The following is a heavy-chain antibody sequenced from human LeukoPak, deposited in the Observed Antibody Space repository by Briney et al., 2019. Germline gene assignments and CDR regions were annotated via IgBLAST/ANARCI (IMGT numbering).Heavy chain of an antibody. Sequence: PGGSLRLSCAASGFTFSSYSMNWVRQAPAKGLEWVSSISSSSSYIYYEDSVKGRFTIFRDNAKNSLYLQMNSLRAEDTAVYYCASPRPGYCSSTSCSYAIEYFQHWGQGTLVTVSS. CDR2: ISSSSSYI. CDR3: ASPRPGYCSSTSCSYAIEYFQH. V-gene: IGHV3-21*01. CDR1: GFTFSSYS. J-gene: IGHJ1*01. D-gene: IGHD2-2*01.